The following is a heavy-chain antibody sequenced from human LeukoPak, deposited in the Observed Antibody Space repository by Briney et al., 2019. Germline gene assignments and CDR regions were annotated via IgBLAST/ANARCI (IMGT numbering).Heavy chain of an antibody. Sequence: PGGSLRLSCAASGFTFSSYAMSWVRQAPGKGLEWVSAISGSGGSTYYADSVKGRFTISRDNSKNTLYLQMNSLRAEDTAVYYCAKRVQLWFSTRPASSSGENDYWGQGTLVTVSS. D-gene: IGHD5-18*01. V-gene: IGHV3-23*01. CDR3: AKRVQLWFSTRPASSSGENDY. CDR1: GFTFSSYA. CDR2: ISGSGGST. J-gene: IGHJ4*02.